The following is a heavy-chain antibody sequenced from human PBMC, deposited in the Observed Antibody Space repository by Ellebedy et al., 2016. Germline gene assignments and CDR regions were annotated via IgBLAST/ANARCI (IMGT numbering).Heavy chain of an antibody. CDR3: ARVDCSGGRCYLAGTVDP. J-gene: IGHJ5*02. CDR2: INPSGGST. D-gene: IGHD2-15*01. Sequence: ASVKVSCKASGYTFTTYYIQWVRQAPGQGLEWMGIINPSGGSTAYAPKFQGRVIVTRDTSTNTVYMELSSLRSEDTAVYYCARVDCSGGRCYLAGTVDPWGQGTLVTVSS. CDR1: GYTFTTYY. V-gene: IGHV1-46*01.